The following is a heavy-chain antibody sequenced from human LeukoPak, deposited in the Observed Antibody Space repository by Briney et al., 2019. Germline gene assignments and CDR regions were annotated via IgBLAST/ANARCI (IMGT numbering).Heavy chain of an antibody. J-gene: IGHJ4*02. CDR3: ARGAWGYNYGYHDY. V-gene: IGHV1-69*05. CDR1: GGTFSYA. Sequence: SVKVSCKVSGGTFSYAISWVRQAPGQGLEWMGGNIPIFGTTDYAQNFQGRVTFTTDESTSTAYMELSSLRSEDTAVYYCARGAWGYNYGYHDYWGQGTLVTVSS. D-gene: IGHD5-18*01. CDR2: NIPIFGTT.